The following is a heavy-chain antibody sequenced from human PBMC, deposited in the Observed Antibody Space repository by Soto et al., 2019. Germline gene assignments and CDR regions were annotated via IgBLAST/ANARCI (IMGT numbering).Heavy chain of an antibody. CDR2: IDSVGTI. V-gene: IGHV3-48*02. CDR3: ARELYSSGPYYFDY. CDR1: GFTFRSYS. J-gene: IGHJ4*02. Sequence: GGSLRLSCAASGFTFRSYSMNWVRQAPGKGLEWVSYIDSVGTIYYADSVKGRFTISRDNAKNSLYLQMNSLRDEDTAVYYCARELYSSGPYYFDYWGQGTLVTVSS. D-gene: IGHD6-19*01.